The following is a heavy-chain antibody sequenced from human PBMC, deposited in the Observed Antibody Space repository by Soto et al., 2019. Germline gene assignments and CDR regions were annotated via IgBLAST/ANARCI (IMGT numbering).Heavy chain of an antibody. D-gene: IGHD1-26*01. V-gene: IGHV1-46*01. CDR3: ARAPYSYTSFFFDY. CDR2: INPSLGRA. Sequence: ASVKVSCKASGYTFTAYNMHWVRQAPGHGLEWMGIINPSLGRANYALKFQDRVAMTWDTSTSTVYMELTSPRSDDTAVYYCARAPYSYTSFFFDYWGQGTLVTVSS. J-gene: IGHJ4*02. CDR1: GYTFTAYN.